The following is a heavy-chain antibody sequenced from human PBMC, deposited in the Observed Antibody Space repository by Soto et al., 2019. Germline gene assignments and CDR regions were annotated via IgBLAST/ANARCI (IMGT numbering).Heavy chain of an antibody. CDR1: GGSISSGGYY. Sequence: PSETLSLTCTVSGGSISSGGYYWSWIRQHPGKGLEWIGYIYYSGSTYYNPSLKSRVTISVDTSKNQFSLKLSSVTAADTAVYYCARDRVVRGGWWLPSSFGGDSGGPNYFDYWGQGTLVTVSS. V-gene: IGHV4-31*03. D-gene: IGHD5-12*01. CDR3: ARDRVVRGGWWLPSSFGGDSGGPNYFDY. J-gene: IGHJ4*02. CDR2: IYYSGST.